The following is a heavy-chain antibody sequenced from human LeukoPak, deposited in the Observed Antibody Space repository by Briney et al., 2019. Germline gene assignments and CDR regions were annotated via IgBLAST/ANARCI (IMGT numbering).Heavy chain of an antibody. V-gene: IGHV1-46*01. D-gene: IGHD2-8*01. J-gene: IGHJ6*02. Sequence: ASVKVSCKASGYTFTGYYMHWVRQAPGQGLEWMGIINPSGGSTSYAQKFQGRVTMTRDTPTNTVYMELSSLRTEDTAVYYCASVYLYGMDVWGQGTTVTVSS. CDR3: ASVYLYGMDV. CDR1: GYTFTGYY. CDR2: INPSGGST.